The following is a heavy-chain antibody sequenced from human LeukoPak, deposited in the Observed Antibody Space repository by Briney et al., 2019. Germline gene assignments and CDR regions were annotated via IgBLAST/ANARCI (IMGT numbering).Heavy chain of an antibody. CDR2: IYYSGST. J-gene: IGHJ6*02. Sequence: SETLSLTCTVSGGSISSVDYYWSWIRQPPGKGLEWIGYIYYSGSTYYNPSLKSRVTISVDTSKNQFSLKLSSVTAADTAVYYCARACPRFRGVTYYYYGMDVWGQGTTVTVSS. D-gene: IGHD3-10*01. V-gene: IGHV4-30-4*01. CDR1: GGSISSVDYY. CDR3: ARACPRFRGVTYYYYGMDV.